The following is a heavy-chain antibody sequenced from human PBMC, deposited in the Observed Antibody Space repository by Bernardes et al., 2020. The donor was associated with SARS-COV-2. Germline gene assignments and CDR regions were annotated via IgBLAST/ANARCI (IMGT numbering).Heavy chain of an antibody. D-gene: IGHD6-13*01. J-gene: IGHJ4*02. Sequence: SGPALGKPTQTLTLTCTFSGFSLSTSGMCVSWIRQPPGKALEWLARIDWDDDKYYSTSLKTRLTISKDTSKNQVVLTMTNMDPVDTATYYCAREAAAAASLDYWGQGTLVTVSS. CDR1: GFSLSTSGMC. CDR3: AREAAAAASLDY. V-gene: IGHV2-70*11. CDR2: IDWDDDK.